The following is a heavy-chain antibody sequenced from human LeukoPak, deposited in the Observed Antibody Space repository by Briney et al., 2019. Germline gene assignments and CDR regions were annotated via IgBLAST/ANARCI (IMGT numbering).Heavy chain of an antibody. V-gene: IGHV3-49*04. CDR1: GFTFGDYA. D-gene: IGHD3-3*01. CDR2: IRSKAYGGTT. CDR3: TRPSDFWSGYYLGY. J-gene: IGHJ4*02. Sequence: GGSLRLSCTASGFTFGDYAMSWVRQAPGKGLEWVGFIRSKAYGGTTEYAASVKGRFTISRDDSKSIAYLQMNSLKTEGTAVYYCTRPSDFWSGYYLGYWGQGTLVTVSS.